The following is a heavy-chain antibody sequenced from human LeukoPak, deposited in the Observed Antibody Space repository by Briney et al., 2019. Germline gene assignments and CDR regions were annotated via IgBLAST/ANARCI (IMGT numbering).Heavy chain of an antibody. J-gene: IGHJ4*02. Sequence: QSGGSLRLSCAASGFTFSSYAMHWVRQAPGKGLEWVAVIWYDGSNKYYADSVKGRFTISRDNSKNTLYLQMNSLRAEDTAVYYCAGVDTAMGALLHWGQGTLVTVSS. CDR3: AGVDTAMGALLH. CDR1: GFTFSSYA. D-gene: IGHD5-18*01. CDR2: IWYDGSNK. V-gene: IGHV3-33*08.